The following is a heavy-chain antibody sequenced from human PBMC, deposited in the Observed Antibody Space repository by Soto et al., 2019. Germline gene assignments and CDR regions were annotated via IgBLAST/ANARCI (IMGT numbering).Heavy chain of an antibody. CDR1: GFSVGSNY. D-gene: IGHD1-26*01. V-gene: IGHV3-53*02. CDR2: IYSGGTT. Sequence: EVQLVETGGGLIQPGGSLRLSCAASGFSVGSNYMSWVRQAPGKGLEWVSVIYSGGTTYYADSVKGRFTISRDNSKNTLQLQMNSLRVEDTAMYYCGGGYSGSQRQLAVDYWGQGTLVTVSS. J-gene: IGHJ4*02. CDR3: GGGYSGSQRQLAVDY.